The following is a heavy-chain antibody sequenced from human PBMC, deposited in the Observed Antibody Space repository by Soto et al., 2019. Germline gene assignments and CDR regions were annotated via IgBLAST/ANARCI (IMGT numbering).Heavy chain of an antibody. Sequence: ASVKVSCKVSGYTLTELSMHWVRQAPGKGLEWMGGFDPEDGETIHAQKFQGRVTMTEDTSTDTAYMELSSLRSEDTAVYYCATVGLITVTRNYYYYGMDVWGQGTTVTVSS. J-gene: IGHJ6*02. CDR3: ATVGLITVTRNYYYYGMDV. D-gene: IGHD4-17*01. CDR1: GYTLTELS. V-gene: IGHV1-24*01. CDR2: FDPEDGET.